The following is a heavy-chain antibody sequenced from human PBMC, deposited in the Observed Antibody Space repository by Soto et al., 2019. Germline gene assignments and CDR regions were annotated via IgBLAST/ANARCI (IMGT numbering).Heavy chain of an antibody. Sequence: QVQLQESGPGLVKPSQTLSLTCTVSGGSISSGGYYWSWIRQHPGKGLEWIGYIYYSGSTYYNPSLQSRVTISVDTSKNQCSLKLSSVTAADMAVYYCARRRSEYSGYDQYDAFDIWGQGTMVTVSS. J-gene: IGHJ3*02. CDR3: ARRRSEYSGYDQYDAFDI. CDR1: GGSISSGGYY. CDR2: IYYSGST. D-gene: IGHD5-12*01. V-gene: IGHV4-31*03.